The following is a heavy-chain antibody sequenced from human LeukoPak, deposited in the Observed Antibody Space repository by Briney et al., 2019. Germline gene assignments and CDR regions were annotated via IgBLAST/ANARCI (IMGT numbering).Heavy chain of an antibody. J-gene: IGHJ6*04. D-gene: IGHD3-22*01. Sequence: SETLSLTCTVSGNSISSGDNYWSWIRQPAGKGLEWIGRIYTSGSTNYNPSLKSRVTISGDTSKNQFSLRLSSVTAADTAVYYCAKSNGYGLIDIWGKGTTVTISS. CDR1: GNSISSGDNY. CDR3: AKSNGYGLIDI. CDR2: IYTSGST. V-gene: IGHV4-61*02.